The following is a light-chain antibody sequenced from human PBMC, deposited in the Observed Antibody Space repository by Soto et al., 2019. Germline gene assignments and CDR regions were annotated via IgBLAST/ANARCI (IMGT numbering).Light chain of an antibody. CDR2: AAS. J-gene: IGKJ1*01. Sequence: EIALTQAPGTPSLSPGERATLSCRASQSGTANSLAWYQQKPRQAPRLLIYAASIGATGIPDRFSGSGSGTDFILTISRLEPEDSAVYYCLQYGIPLWTFGQGTKVEIK. V-gene: IGKV3-20*01. CDR3: LQYGIPLWT. CDR1: QSGTANS.